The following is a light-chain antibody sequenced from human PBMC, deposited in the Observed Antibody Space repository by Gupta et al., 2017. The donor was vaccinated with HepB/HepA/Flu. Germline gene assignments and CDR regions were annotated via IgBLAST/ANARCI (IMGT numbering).Light chain of an antibody. J-gene: IGLJ3*02. CDR2: EVT. CDR3: YSYTSSSTLL. V-gene: IGLV2-14*03. CDR1: SSDVVLYNY. Sequence: QSALTQPPSLSLSPGQSITISCTGTSSDVVLYNYVSWYQQHPGKAPKVILSEVTNRPSGVSNRFSGSKSGNTASLTISGLQAEDEADYYCYSYTSSSTLLFGGGTKLTVL.